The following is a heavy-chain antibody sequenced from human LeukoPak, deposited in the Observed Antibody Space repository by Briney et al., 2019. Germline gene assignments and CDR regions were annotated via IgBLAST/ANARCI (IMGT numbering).Heavy chain of an antibody. Sequence: SETLSLTCAVYGGSFSNYYWNWIRQPPGKGLEWLGEINDNGRANYNPSLMSRVTVSVDTSKNQFSLRLTSVTATDTAVYYCARRWNYGRNYYIDVWGEGATVSVSS. J-gene: IGHJ6*03. CDR1: GGSFSNYY. D-gene: IGHD1-7*01. CDR2: INDNGRA. CDR3: ARRWNYGRNYYIDV. V-gene: IGHV4-34*01.